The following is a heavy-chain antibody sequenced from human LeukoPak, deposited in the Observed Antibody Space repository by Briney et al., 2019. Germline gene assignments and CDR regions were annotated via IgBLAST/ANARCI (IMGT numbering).Heavy chain of an antibody. CDR2: IDTEGGGT. CDR1: GLTLSTYA. J-gene: IGHJ4*02. CDR3: MTRDTSGY. V-gene: IGHV3-64D*09. D-gene: IGHD3-10*01. Sequence: GGPLRLSCSGSGLTLSTYAMHWLRQAPGKGLEYVSAIDTEGGGTYYADSVKGRFTISREKSKNTLYLQMRSLRAEDTAVYYCMTRDTSGYRGQGTLVPVSS.